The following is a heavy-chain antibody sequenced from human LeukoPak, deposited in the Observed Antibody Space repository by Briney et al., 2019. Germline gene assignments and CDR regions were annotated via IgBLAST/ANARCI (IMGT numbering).Heavy chain of an antibody. D-gene: IGHD5-18*01. CDR2: ISYDGSNK. Sequence: GRSLRLSCAASGFTFSSYGMHWVRHAPGKGLERVAVISYDGSNKYYADSVKGRFTISRDNSKNALYLQMNSLRGEDTAVYYCARESGYSYGCFDYWGQGTLVTVSS. CDR3: ARESGYSYGCFDY. CDR1: GFTFSSYG. V-gene: IGHV3-30*03. J-gene: IGHJ4*02.